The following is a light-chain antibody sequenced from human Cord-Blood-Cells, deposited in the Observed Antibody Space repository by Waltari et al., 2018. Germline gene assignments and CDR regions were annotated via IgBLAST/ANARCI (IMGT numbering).Light chain of an antibody. CDR2: GAS. Sequence: EIVFTQSPGTLSLSPGERATLSCRARQSVSSSYLAWYQQKPGQAPRLLIYGASSRATGIPDMFSGSGSATYFTLTISRLEPEDFAVYYCQQCGSAPPITFGQGTRLEIK. J-gene: IGKJ5*01. CDR1: QSVSSSY. V-gene: IGKV3-20*01. CDR3: QQCGSAPPIT.